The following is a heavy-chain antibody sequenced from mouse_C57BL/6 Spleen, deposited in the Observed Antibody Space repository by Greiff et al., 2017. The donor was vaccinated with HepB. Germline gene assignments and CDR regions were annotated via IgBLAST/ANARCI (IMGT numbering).Heavy chain of an antibody. V-gene: IGHV1-9*01. D-gene: IGHD3-2*02. CDR3: ARQLRLRDFAY. Sequence: QVQLQQSGAELMKPGASVKLSCKATGYTFTGYWIEWVKQRPGHGLEWIGEILPGSGSTNYTEKFKGKATFTADTSSNTAYMQLSSLTTEDSAIYYYARQLRLRDFAYWGQGTLVTVSA. CDR1: GYTFTGYW. CDR2: ILPGSGST. J-gene: IGHJ3*01.